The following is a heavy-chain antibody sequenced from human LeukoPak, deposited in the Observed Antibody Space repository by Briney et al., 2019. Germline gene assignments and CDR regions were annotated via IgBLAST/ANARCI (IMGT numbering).Heavy chain of an antibody. J-gene: IGHJ4*02. Sequence: GKSLRLSCAASGFTFSSYAMSWVRQAPGKGLEWVTAISGSGGSTYYADSVKGRFTISRDNSKNTLYLQMNSLRAEDTAVYYCANQRLYQLLGAPLDYWGQGTLVTVSS. CDR1: GFTFSSYA. D-gene: IGHD2-2*01. CDR3: ANQRLYQLLGAPLDY. V-gene: IGHV3-23*01. CDR2: ISGSGGST.